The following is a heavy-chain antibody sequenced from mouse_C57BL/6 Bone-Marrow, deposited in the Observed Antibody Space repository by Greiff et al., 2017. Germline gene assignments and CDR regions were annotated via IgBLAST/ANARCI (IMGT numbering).Heavy chain of an antibody. J-gene: IGHJ2*01. CDR2: ISYDGSN. Sequence: VQLQQSGPGLVKPSQSLSLTCSVTGYSITSGYYWNWIRQFPGNKLEWMGYISYDGSNNYNPSLKNRIPITRDTSKNQFFLKLNSVTTEDTATYYCARGITTVVAIDYWGQGTTLTVSS. V-gene: IGHV3-6*01. CDR3: ARGITTVVAIDY. CDR1: GYSITSGYY. D-gene: IGHD1-1*01.